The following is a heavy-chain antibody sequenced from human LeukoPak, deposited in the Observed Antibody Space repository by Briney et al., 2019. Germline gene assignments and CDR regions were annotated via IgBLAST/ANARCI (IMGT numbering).Heavy chain of an antibody. J-gene: IGHJ6*02. D-gene: IGHD6-19*01. V-gene: IGHV3-21*01. CDR1: GFTFSSYS. CDR3: ARGGVSKWLVRFYYYGMDV. CDR2: ISSSSSYI. Sequence: GGSLRLSCAASGFTFSSYSMNWVRQAPGKGLEWVSSISSSSSYIYCADSVKGRFTISRDNAKNSLYLQMNSLRAEDTAVYYCARGGVSKWLVRFYYYGMDVWGQGTTVTVSS.